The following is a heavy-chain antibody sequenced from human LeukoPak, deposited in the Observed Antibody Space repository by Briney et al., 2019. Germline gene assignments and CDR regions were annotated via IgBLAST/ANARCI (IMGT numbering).Heavy chain of an antibody. V-gene: IGHV3-23*01. CDR1: GFTFSSYA. CDR2: ISGSGGST. Sequence: GGSLRLSCAASGFTFSSYAMSWVRQGPGKGLEWVSAISGSGGSTYYADSVKGRFTISRDNSKNTLYLQMNSLRAEDTAVYYCAKDNVSLWFGELSGRAFDIWGQGTMVTVSS. D-gene: IGHD3-10*01. CDR3: AKDNVSLWFGELSGRAFDI. J-gene: IGHJ3*02.